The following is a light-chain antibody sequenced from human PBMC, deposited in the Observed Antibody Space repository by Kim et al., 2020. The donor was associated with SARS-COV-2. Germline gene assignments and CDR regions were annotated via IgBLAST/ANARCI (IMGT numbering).Light chain of an antibody. CDR3: QVWDSSSDPKVI. J-gene: IGLJ2*01. V-gene: IGLV3-21*03. Sequence: PGKTATITCGGQNIGSKSVHWYQQKPGQAPVLVVHDVSDRPSGIPERFSGSNSGNTATLTITRVEAGDEADYYCQVWDSSSDPKVIFGGGTQLTVL. CDR1: NIGSKS. CDR2: DVS.